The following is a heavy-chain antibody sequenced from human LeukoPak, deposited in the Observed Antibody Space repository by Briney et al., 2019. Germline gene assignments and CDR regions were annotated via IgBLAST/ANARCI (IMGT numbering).Heavy chain of an antibody. CDR2: ISGYNGNR. J-gene: IGHJ4*02. D-gene: IGHD3-22*01. V-gene: IGHV1-18*01. CDR1: GYTFTSYG. CDR3: ARAYYYDSNGYWDY. Sequence: GASVKVSCKASGYTFTSYGISWARQAPGQGLQWMGWISGYNGNRNYAQKFQGRVTMTTDTSTSTAYMGLRSLRSDDTAVYYCARAYYYDSNGYWDYWGQGTLVTVSS.